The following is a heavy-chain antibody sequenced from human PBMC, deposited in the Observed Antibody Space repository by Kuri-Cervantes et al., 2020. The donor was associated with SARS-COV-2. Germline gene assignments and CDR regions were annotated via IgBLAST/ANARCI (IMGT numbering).Heavy chain of an antibody. CDR2: ISSSGSTI. D-gene: IGHD6-13*01. J-gene: IGHJ6*02. V-gene: IGHV3-48*03. CDR1: GFTFSSYE. Sequence: GESLKISCAASGFTFSSYEMNWVRQAPGKGLEWVSYISSSGSTIYYADSVKGRFTISRDNAKNSLYLQMNSLRAEDTAVYYCARRSWYWRDYYGMDVWGQGTTVTVSS. CDR3: ARRSWYWRDYYGMDV.